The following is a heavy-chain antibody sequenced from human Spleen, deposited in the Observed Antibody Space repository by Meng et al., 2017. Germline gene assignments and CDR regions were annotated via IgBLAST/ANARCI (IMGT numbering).Heavy chain of an antibody. V-gene: IGHV1-2*06. CDR2: INPKSGDT. CDR1: GYTFITYA. CDR3: AREYDILTGPEGFDP. D-gene: IGHD3-9*01. Sequence: VKVSCKASGYTFITYAMHWVRQAPGQRLEWMGRINPKSGDTHYAQRFQGRVTMTRDTSTSTVYMELSSLRSEDTAVYYCAREYDILTGPEGFDPWGQGTLVTVSS. J-gene: IGHJ5*02.